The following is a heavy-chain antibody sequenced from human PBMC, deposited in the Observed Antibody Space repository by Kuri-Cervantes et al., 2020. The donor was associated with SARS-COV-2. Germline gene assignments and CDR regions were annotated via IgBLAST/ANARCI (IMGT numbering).Heavy chain of an antibody. CDR2: ISSSGSTI. Sequence: GGSLRFSCAASGFTFSSYEMNWVRQAPGKGLEWVSYISSSGSTIYYADSVKGRFTISRDNAKNSLYLQMNSLRAEDTAVYYCARVFCGGDCYSGFDYWGQGTLVTVSS. CDR3: ARVFCGGDCYSGFDY. CDR1: GFTFSSYE. D-gene: IGHD2-21*02. J-gene: IGHJ4*02. V-gene: IGHV3-48*03.